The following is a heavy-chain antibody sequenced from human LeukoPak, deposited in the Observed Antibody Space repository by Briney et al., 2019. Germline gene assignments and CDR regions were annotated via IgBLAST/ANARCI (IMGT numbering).Heavy chain of an antibody. D-gene: IGHD2-15*01. CDR1: GGSISSYY. CDR3: ARVLGYCSGGSCYSSSPRFDP. J-gene: IGHJ5*02. Sequence: SETLSLTCTVSGGSISSYYWSWIWQPPGKGLEWIGYIYYSGSTNYNPSLKSRVTISVDTSKNQFSLKLSSVTAADTAVYYCARVLGYCSGGSCYSSSPRFDPWGQGTLVTVSS. CDR2: IYYSGST. V-gene: IGHV4-59*01.